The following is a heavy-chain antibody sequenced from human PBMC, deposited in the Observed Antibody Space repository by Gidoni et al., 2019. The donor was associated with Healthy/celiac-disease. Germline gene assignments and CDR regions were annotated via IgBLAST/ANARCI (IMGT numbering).Heavy chain of an antibody. Sequence: QVQLQESGPGLVKPSETLSLTCTVSGGSVSSGSYYWSWIRKPPGKGLEWIGYIYYSGSTNYNPSLKSRVTISVDTSKNQFSLKLSSVTAADTAVYYCARDHYRYSYGYGGSWFDPWGQGTLVTVSS. V-gene: IGHV4-61*01. CDR3: ARDHYRYSYGYGGSWFDP. CDR1: GGSVSSGSYY. J-gene: IGHJ5*02. CDR2: IYYSGST. D-gene: IGHD5-18*01.